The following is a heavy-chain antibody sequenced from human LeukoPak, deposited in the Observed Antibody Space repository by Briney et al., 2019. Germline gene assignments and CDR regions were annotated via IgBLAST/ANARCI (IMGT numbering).Heavy chain of an antibody. CDR3: ARDGVPLTNLVARPFHP. D-gene: IGHD1-14*01. CDR2: IFTTGST. V-gene: IGHV4-4*07. J-gene: IGHJ1*01. CDR1: GGSMRNSY. Sequence: PSETLSPTCTVSGGSMRNSYRSWIRQPAGKGLEWVGRIFTTGSTNYNPSLKSRVTMSIDTSKNQFSLKMTSVTAADTAVYYCARDGVPLTNLVARPFHPWGQGTLVTVSS.